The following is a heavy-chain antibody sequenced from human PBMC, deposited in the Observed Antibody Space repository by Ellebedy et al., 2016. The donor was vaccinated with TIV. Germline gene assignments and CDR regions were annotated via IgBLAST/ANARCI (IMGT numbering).Heavy chain of an antibody. D-gene: IGHD3-16*01. CDR1: GFTFSTYA. J-gene: IGHJ4*02. CDR2: ISYDGRNE. Sequence: GESLKISCAASGFTFSTYAMHWVRQAPGKGLEWVASISYDGRNENYADYVKGRFTISRDNSKNTLSLEMNSLRVDDTAVYFCARGPVRYTQKGGFLDYWGQGTLVTVSS. V-gene: IGHV3-30*14. CDR3: ARGPVRYTQKGGFLDY.